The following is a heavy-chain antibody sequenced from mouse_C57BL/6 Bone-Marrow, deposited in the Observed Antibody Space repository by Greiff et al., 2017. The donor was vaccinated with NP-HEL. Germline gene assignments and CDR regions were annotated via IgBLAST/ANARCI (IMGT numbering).Heavy chain of an antibody. D-gene: IGHD2-12*01. CDR3: ARDRGYSNDDWYFDV. J-gene: IGHJ1*03. V-gene: IGHV5-16*01. CDR2: INYDGSST. Sequence: EVMLVESEGGLVQPGSSMKLSCTASGFTFSDYYMAWVRQVPEKGLEWVANINYDGSSTYYLDSLKSRFIISRDNAKNILYLQMSSLKSEDTATYYCARDRGYSNDDWYFDVWGTGTTVTVSS. CDR1: GFTFSDYY.